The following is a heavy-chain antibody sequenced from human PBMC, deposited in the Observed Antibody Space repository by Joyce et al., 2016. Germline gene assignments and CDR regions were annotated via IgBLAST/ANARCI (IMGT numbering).Heavy chain of an antibody. CDR3: ARARGDSTGYLY. J-gene: IGHJ4*01. V-gene: IGHV4-30-4*01. CDR1: GVDITSGNYY. CDR2: ISSSGTT. D-gene: IGHD6-19*01. Sequence: QVRLEESGPGLVKPSQTLSLTCSVSGVDITSGNYYWSWVRQPQGKGLEWIGYISSSGTTHYRPSLRSRLSISVDTSKNSLSLDLQSVTAADTAVYYCARARGDSTGYLYWGDGTLVTVSS.